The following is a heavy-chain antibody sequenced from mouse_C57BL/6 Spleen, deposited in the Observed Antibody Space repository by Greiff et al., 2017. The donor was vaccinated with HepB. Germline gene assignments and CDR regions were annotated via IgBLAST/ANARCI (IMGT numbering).Heavy chain of an antibody. V-gene: IGHV5-4*01. CDR1: GFTFSSYA. D-gene: IGHD2-3*01. CDR2: ISDGGSYT. CDR3: ARERAYDGYPWFAY. J-gene: IGHJ3*01. Sequence: EVQVVESGGGLVKPGGSLKLSCAASGFTFSSYAMSWVRQTPEKRLEWVATISDGGSYTYYPDNVKGRFTISRDNAKNNLYLQMSHLKSEDTAMYYCARERAYDGYPWFAYWGQGTLVTVSA.